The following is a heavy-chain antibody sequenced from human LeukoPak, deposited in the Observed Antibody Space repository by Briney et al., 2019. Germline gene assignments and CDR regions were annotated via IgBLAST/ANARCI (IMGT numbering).Heavy chain of an antibody. V-gene: IGHV1-18*01. CDR2: ISAYNGHT. Sequence: AASVKVSCKASGYTFSTYGISWVRQAPGQGLEWMGWISAYNGHTNYAQKFQGRVTMTTDTSTSTAYMELTSLTSDDTAVYYCARDKDLGAVAGTFDYWGQETLVTVSS. CDR1: GYTFSTYG. CDR3: ARDKDLGAVAGTFDY. J-gene: IGHJ4*02. D-gene: IGHD6-19*01.